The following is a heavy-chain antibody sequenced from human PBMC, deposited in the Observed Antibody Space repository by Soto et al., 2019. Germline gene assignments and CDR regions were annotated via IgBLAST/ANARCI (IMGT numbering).Heavy chain of an antibody. J-gene: IGHJ4*02. Sequence: ASVKVSCKATGITYGIIWVRQAPGQGLEWIGWISLHNGDTNNAPNLQGRITMTTDTSTNTAYMELRSVRSDDTAVYYCATDERDDCSSVNCHYFDHWGQGSLVTVSS. D-gene: IGHD2-15*01. V-gene: IGHV1-18*04. CDR2: ISLHNGDT. CDR3: ATDERDDCSSVNCHYFDH. CDR1: GITYG.